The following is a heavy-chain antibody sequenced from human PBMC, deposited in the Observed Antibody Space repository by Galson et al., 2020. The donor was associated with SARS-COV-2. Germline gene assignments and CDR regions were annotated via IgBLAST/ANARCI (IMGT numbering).Heavy chain of an antibody. CDR3: ARVLGLEHAFDI. CDR2: TYYRSKWYN. D-gene: IGHD1-1*01. Sequence: SETLSLTCAISGDSVSSNSAAWNWIRQSPSRGLEWLGWTYYRSKWYNDYAVSVKSRITINPDTSKNQFSLQLNSVTPEDTAVYYCARVLGLEHAFDIWGQGTMVTVSS. J-gene: IGHJ3*02. V-gene: IGHV6-1*01. CDR1: GDSVSSNSAA.